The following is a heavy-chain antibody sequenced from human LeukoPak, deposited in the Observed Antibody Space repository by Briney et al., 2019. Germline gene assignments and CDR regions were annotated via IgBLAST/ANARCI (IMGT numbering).Heavy chain of an antibody. CDR1: GFTFRSFN. D-gene: IGHD6-25*01. CDR2: ISGTSNTI. Sequence: GGSLRLSCAASGFTFRSFNMNWVRQAPGKGLEWVSYISGTSNTIYYADSVKGRFTISRDNAKNSLCLQMNSLRDEDTAVYYCAREMGVAAASYFFDYWGQGTLVTVSS. J-gene: IGHJ4*02. CDR3: AREMGVAAASYFFDY. V-gene: IGHV3-48*02.